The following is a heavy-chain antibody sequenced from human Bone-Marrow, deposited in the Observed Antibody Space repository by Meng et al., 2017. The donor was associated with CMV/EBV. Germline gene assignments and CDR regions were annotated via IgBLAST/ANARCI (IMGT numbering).Heavy chain of an antibody. V-gene: IGHV3-30*02. CDR1: GFTFSSYG. D-gene: IGHD2-15*01. Sequence: GESLKISCAASGFTFSSYGMHWVRQAPGKGLEWVAFIWHDGGEKYYADSVKGRFTISRDNSKNTLYLQMNSLRTEDTAVYFCANSFRGGSASFTDAFAFWGQGKRV. CDR3: ANSFRGGSASFTDAFAF. J-gene: IGHJ3*01. CDR2: IWHDGGEK.